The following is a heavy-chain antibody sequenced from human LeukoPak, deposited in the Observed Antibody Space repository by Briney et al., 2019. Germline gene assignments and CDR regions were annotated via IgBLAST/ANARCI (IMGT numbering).Heavy chain of an antibody. Sequence: GSLRLSCAASGFTFSDYYMSWIRQAPGKWLECVSYISSSGSTIYYADSVKGRFTISRDNAKNLLYLQMNSLRAEDTAVYYCARAPIAAAGTFFDQWGQGTLVTVSS. CDR2: ISSSGSTI. D-gene: IGHD6-13*01. CDR3: ARAPIAAAGTFFDQ. CDR1: GFTFSDYY. J-gene: IGHJ4*02. V-gene: IGHV3-11*01.